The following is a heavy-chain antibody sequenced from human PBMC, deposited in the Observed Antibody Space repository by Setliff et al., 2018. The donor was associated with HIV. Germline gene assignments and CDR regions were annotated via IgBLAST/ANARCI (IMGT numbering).Heavy chain of an antibody. Sequence: SVKVSCKASGGTFSSYSITWVRQAPGQGLEWMGGIIPIFNTANYAQKFQGRVTMTEDTSTDTAYMELSSLRSEDTAVYYCATDGAVAGIEPGAWFDPWGQGTLVTVSS. CDR1: GGTFSSYS. V-gene: IGHV1-69*06. CDR3: ATDGAVAGIEPGAWFDP. D-gene: IGHD6-19*01. J-gene: IGHJ5*02. CDR2: IIPIFNTA.